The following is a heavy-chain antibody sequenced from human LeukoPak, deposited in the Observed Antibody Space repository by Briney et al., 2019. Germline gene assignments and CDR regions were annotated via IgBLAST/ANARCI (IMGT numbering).Heavy chain of an antibody. CDR1: GFTVSSNY. CDR2: IYSGGST. CDR3: ARDRYTIFGVVTPDMDV. J-gene: IGHJ6*03. Sequence: GGSLRLTCAASGFTVSSNYMSWVRQAPGKGLEWVSVIYSGGSTYYADSVKGRFTISRDNSKNTLYLQMNSLRAEDTAVYYCARDRYTIFGVVTPDMDVWGKGTTVTVSS. V-gene: IGHV3-66*02. D-gene: IGHD3-3*01.